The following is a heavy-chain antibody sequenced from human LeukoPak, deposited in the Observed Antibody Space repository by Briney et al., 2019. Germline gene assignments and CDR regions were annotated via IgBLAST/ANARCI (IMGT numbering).Heavy chain of an antibody. CDR2: ISGSGGST. CDR1: GFTFTSYA. Sequence: GRSLRLSCAASGFTFTSYAMSCVRQAPGKGLEWVSAISGSGGSTYYADSVKGRFTISRDNSKNTLYLQMNSLRAEDTAVYYCAKDSPYIVRGLLFDYWGQGTLVTVSS. J-gene: IGHJ4*02. CDR3: AKDSPYIVRGLLFDY. D-gene: IGHD2/OR15-2a*01. V-gene: IGHV3-23*01.